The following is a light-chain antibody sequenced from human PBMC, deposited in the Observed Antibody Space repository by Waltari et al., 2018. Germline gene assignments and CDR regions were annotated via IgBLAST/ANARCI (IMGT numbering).Light chain of an antibody. CDR1: ALPKQY. CDR3: QSADSSGTYEV. CDR2: KDS. J-gene: IGLJ2*01. Sequence: SYELTQPPSVSVSPGQTARITCSGDALPKQYAYWYQQRPGQAPVLLIYKDSERPSGIPERFSGSSSGTTVTLTIGGVQAEDEADYYCQSADSSGTYEVFGGGTKLTVL. V-gene: IGLV3-25*03.